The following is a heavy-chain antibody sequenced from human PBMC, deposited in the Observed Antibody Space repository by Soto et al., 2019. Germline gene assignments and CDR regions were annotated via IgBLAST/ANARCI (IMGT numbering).Heavy chain of an antibody. D-gene: IGHD4-17*01. J-gene: IGHJ4*02. CDR1: GGSISSYY. CDR2: IYYSGST. V-gene: IGHV4-59*01. CDR3: AKVPDYGDYPQDFDY. Sequence: SETLSLTCTVSGGSISSYYWSWIRQPPGKGLEWIGYIYYSGSTNYNPSLKSRVTISVDTSKNQFSLKLSSVTAADTAVYYCAKVPDYGDYPQDFDYWGQGTLVTVSS.